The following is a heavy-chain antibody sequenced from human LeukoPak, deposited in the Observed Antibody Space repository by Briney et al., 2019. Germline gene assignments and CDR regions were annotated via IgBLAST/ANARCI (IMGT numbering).Heavy chain of an antibody. D-gene: IGHD6-13*01. CDR1: GGSISSYY. V-gene: IGHV4-59*08. CDR3: ARHSPSSSWFWFDP. CDR2: IYYSGST. Sequence: SETLSLTCTVSGGSISSYYWSWIRQPPGKGLEWIGYIYYSGSTYYNPSLKSRVTISVDTSKNQFSLKLSSVTAADTAVYYCARHSPSSSWFWFDPWGQGTLVTVSS. J-gene: IGHJ5*02.